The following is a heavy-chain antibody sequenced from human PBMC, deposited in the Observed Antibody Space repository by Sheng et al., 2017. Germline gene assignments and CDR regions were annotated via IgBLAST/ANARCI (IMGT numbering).Heavy chain of an antibody. Sequence: QVQLVESGGGVVQPGRSLRLSCAASGFTFSSNGMHWVRQAPGKGLEWVAVIWYDGSNKYYADSVKGRFTISRDNSKNTLYLQMNSLRAEDTAVYYCARVSPYGSKGKGAFDIWGQGT. CDR1: GFTFSSNG. V-gene: IGHV3-33*01. CDR2: IWYDGSNK. CDR3: ARVSPYGSKGKGAFDI. J-gene: IGHJ3*02. D-gene: IGHD3-10*01.